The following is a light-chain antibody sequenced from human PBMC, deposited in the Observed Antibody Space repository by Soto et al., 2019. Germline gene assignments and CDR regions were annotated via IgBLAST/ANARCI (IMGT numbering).Light chain of an antibody. CDR3: QQYNNWPPIT. J-gene: IGKJ5*01. CDR2: DTS. V-gene: IGKV3-15*01. Sequence: EIVMTQSPATLSVSPGERATLSCMASQSIGSNLAWYQQNPGQAPRLLIYDTSARATGIPARFSGSGSGTELTLTINSLQSEDFAVYYCQQYNNWPPITFGQGTLLEIK. CDR1: QSIGSN.